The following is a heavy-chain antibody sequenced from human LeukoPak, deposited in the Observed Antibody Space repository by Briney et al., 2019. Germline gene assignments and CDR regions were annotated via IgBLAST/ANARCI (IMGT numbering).Heavy chain of an antibody. CDR3: ARDYYGSGSYVPRFDY. Sequence: ASVKVSCKASGYTFTSYYMHWVRQAPGQGLEWMGIINPSGGSTSYAQKFQGRVTMTRDTSTSTVYMELSSLRSEDTAVYYCARDYYGSGSYVPRFDYWGQGTVVTVSS. V-gene: IGHV1-46*01. CDR1: GYTFTSYY. D-gene: IGHD3-10*01. CDR2: INPSGGST. J-gene: IGHJ4*02.